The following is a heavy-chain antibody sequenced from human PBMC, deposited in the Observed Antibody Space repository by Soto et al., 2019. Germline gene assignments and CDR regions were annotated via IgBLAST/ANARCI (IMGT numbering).Heavy chain of an antibody. CDR2: IYYSGST. CDR1: GGSISSYY. Sequence: QVQLQESGPGLVKPSETLSLTCTVSGGSISSYYWSWIRQPPGKGLEWIGYIYYSGSTNYNPSLKSRVTISVDTFKNQFSLKLSSVTAADTAVYYCASGYSYGYDDPFDYWGQGTLVTVSS. CDR3: ASGYSYGYDDPFDY. D-gene: IGHD5-18*01. V-gene: IGHV4-59*01. J-gene: IGHJ4*02.